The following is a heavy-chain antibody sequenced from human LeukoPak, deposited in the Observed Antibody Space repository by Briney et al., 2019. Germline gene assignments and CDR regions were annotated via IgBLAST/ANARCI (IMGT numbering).Heavy chain of an antibody. D-gene: IGHD6-19*01. J-gene: IGHJ4*02. CDR2: ISYDGSK. CDR1: GYTFSSYA. V-gene: IGHV3-30*04. CDR3: SSSGWYFYFDY. Sequence: PGGSLGLSCAASGYTFSSYAMHWVRQAPGKGLEWVAVISYDGSKYYADSVKGRLTISRDNSKNTLYLQMNSLRAEDTAVYYCSSSGWYFYFDYWGQGTLVTVSS.